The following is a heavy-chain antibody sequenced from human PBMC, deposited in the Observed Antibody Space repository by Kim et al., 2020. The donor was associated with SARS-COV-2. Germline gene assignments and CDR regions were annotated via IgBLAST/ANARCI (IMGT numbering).Heavy chain of an antibody. CDR2: IPYDGSNK. CDR3: AREIQLWLHAYGMDV. J-gene: IGHJ6*02. CDR1: GFTFSSYD. D-gene: IGHD5-18*01. V-gene: IGHV3-33*05. Sequence: GGSLRLSCAASGFTFSSYDMHWVRQAPGKGLEWVAVIPYDGSNKYYADSVKGRFTISRDNSKNTLYLQMNSLRAEDTAVYYCAREIQLWLHAYGMDVRGQGTTVTVSS.